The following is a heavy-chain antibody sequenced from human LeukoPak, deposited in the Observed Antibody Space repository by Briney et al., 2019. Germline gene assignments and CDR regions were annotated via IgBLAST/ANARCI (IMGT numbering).Heavy chain of an antibody. V-gene: IGHV3-7*01. CDR2: IKQDGGET. J-gene: IGHJ6*03. D-gene: IGHD6-19*01. Sequence: PGGSLRLSCAASGFTFSNYWMSWVRQAPGKGLEWVANIKQDGGETYFVDSVKGRFTVSRDNAKNSLYLQMNSLRAEDTAVYYCARADSSGWTRDYYYYMDVWGKGTTVTVSS. CDR1: GFTFSNYW. CDR3: ARADSSGWTRDYYYYMDV.